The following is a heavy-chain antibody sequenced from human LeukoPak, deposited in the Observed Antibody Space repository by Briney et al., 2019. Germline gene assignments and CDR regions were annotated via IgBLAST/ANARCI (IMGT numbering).Heavy chain of an antibody. CDR2: IYYSGST. D-gene: IGHD2-2*01. J-gene: IGHJ4*02. Sequence: SETLSLTCTVSGGSISSSSYYWGWIRQPPGKELEWIGSIYYSGSTYYNPSLKSRVTISVDTSKNQFSLKLSSVTAADTAVYYCAGGRIVVVPAALDYWGQGTLVTVSS. CDR3: AGGRIVVVPAALDY. CDR1: GGSISSSSYY. V-gene: IGHV4-39*01.